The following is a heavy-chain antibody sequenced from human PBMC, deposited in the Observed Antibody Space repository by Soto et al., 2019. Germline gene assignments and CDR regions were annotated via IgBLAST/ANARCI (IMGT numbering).Heavy chain of an antibody. D-gene: IGHD5-12*01. CDR3: ARSSGYVPGGY. V-gene: IGHV4-38-2*01. CDR1: GNPISSGYY. CDR2: IHHSGST. J-gene: IGHJ4*02. Sequence: SETLSLTCAVAGNPISSGYYWGWIRQPPGKGLEWIGIIHHSGSTYYNPSLRSRITISVDTSKNQFSLKMPSVTAADTAVYYCARSSGYVPGGYWGQGILVTSPQ.